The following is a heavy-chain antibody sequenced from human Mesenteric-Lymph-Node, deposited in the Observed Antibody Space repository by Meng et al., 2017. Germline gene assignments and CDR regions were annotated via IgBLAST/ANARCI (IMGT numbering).Heavy chain of an antibody. CDR2: ISHAGSYR. J-gene: IGHJ4*02. V-gene: IGHV3-30*04. CDR1: GFTVSNFA. CDR3: ASGPQYNGSPYY. Sequence: GESLKISCAASGFTVSNFAVHWVRRAPGRGLEWVAVISHAGSYRSYTDSVKGRFTISRDSSMNTIFLQMNSLRAEDTAVYYCASGPQYNGSPYYWGQGTLVTVSS. D-gene: IGHD1-26*01.